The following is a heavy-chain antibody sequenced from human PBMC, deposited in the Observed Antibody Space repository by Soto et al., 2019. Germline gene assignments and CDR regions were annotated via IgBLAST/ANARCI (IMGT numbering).Heavy chain of an antibody. Sequence: QVQLVESGGGVVQPGRSLRLSCAASGFTFSSYGMHWVRQAPGKGLEWVAVISYDGSKKYYEDSVKGRFTISRDNSNNTLYLQMNTLTAEDTAVYYCATDGAYYVFSGGFDPWGQGTLVTVSS. J-gene: IGHJ5*02. CDR1: GFTFSSYG. D-gene: IGHD3-3*01. CDR3: ATDGAYYVFSGGFDP. CDR2: ISYDGSKK. V-gene: IGHV3-30*03.